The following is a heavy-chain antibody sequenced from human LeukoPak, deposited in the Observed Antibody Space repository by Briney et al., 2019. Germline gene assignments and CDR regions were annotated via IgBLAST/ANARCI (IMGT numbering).Heavy chain of an antibody. CDR2: IWYDGSNK. D-gene: IGHD1-26*01. J-gene: IGHJ4*02. CDR3: ARDRSGSYLGYFDY. V-gene: IGHV3-33*01. CDR1: GFTFSSYG. Sequence: PGGSLRLSCAASGFTFSSYGMHWVRQAPGKGLEWVAVIWYDGSNKYYADSVKSRFTISRDNSKNTLYLQMNSLRAEDTAVYYCARDRSGSYLGYFDYWGQGTLVTVSS.